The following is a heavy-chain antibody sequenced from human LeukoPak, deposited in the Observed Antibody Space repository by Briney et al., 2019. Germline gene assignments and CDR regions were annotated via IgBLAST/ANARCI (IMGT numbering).Heavy chain of an antibody. CDR2: IWHEASNT. V-gene: IGHV3-33*01. CDR3: ATDTNLYGGPRASGGCDF. CDR1: GFIFSNYG. D-gene: IGHD4-23*01. J-gene: IGHJ4*02. Sequence: GGSLRLSCAASGFIFSNYGMHWVRQAPGKGLEWVAVIWHEASNTYYAGSVKGRFTISRDDSKNTLFPQMNSLRGEDTAVYYCATDTNLYGGPRASGGCDFWGQGTLVTVSS.